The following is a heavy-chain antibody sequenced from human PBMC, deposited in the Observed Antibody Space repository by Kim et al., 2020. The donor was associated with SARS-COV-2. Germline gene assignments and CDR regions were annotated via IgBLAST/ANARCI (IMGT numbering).Heavy chain of an antibody. CDR3: ARGGPCYAILTAYYYYVMDV. J-gene: IGHJ6*02. CDR1: GGSISSYY. CDR2: IYYSGST. Sequence: SETLSLTCTVYGGSISSYYWSWIRQPPGKGLEWIGDIYYSGSTNYNPSLKSRVTISVDTSKNQFSLKLSSVTAADTAVYYCARGGPCYAILTAYYYYVMDVWRQGRTLSVSS. D-gene: IGHD3-9*01. V-gene: IGHV4-59*01.